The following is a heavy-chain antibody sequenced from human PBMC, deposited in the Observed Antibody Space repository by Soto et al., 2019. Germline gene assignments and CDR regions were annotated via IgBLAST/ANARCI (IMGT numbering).Heavy chain of an antibody. D-gene: IGHD6-19*01. CDR2: ISYTGNS. CDR1: GVSINSATNF. J-gene: IGHJ4*02. V-gene: IGHV4-31*03. Sequence: QVQLQESGPGLVKPSQTLSLTCTVSGVSINSATNFWNGIRQHPGKGPEWIGYISYTGNSYYNPSLTSRISISVDKSKNQLSPNLSSVTVADTAVYYCARCPYAGWPFGYWGLGTGVTVSS. CDR3: ARCPYAGWPFGY.